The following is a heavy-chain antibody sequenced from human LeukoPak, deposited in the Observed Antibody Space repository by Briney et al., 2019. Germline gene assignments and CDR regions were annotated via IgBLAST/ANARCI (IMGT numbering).Heavy chain of an antibody. Sequence: SETLSLTCTVSGGSISSSSYYWSWIRQPPGKGLEWIGYIYYSGSTNYNPSLKSRVTISVDTSKNQFSLKLSSVTAADTAVYYCARTIFGVVILPSYYFDYWGQGTLVTVSS. CDR1: GGSISSSSYY. CDR2: IYYSGST. D-gene: IGHD3-3*01. V-gene: IGHV4-61*01. CDR3: ARTIFGVVILPSYYFDY. J-gene: IGHJ4*02.